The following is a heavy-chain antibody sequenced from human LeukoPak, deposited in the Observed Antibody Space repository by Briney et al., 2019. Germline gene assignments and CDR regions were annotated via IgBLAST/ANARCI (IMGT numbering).Heavy chain of an antibody. V-gene: IGHV2-5*01. Sequence: SGPTLVKPTLTLTLTSTVPGYSLRTSGVGVGWIRQPQGKALEWLALIYWNDDKRYGPSLKSRLTITKDTSKNQVVLTMTNMDPVDTATYFCAHIRIRDGHNYRYFDYWGQGTLVTVSS. D-gene: IGHD5-24*01. CDR2: IYWNDDK. CDR3: AHIRIRDGHNYRYFDY. CDR1: GYSLRTSGVG. J-gene: IGHJ4*02.